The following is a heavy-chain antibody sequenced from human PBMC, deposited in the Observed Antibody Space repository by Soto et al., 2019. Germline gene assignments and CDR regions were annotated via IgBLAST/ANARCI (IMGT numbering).Heavy chain of an antibody. V-gene: IGHV3-11*06. J-gene: IGHJ5*02. CDR2: ISPGSRYP. CDR1: GFTFCDSY. D-gene: IGHD2-15*01. Sequence: LRLSCAGSGFTFCDSYMSWIRHAPGKGLEWLSYISPGSRYPAYADSVKGRFTISRDNAKRSLYLQMMSLTAEDTAIYYCVRGGGGGLFDPWGQGTMVTVSS. CDR3: VRGGGGGLFDP.